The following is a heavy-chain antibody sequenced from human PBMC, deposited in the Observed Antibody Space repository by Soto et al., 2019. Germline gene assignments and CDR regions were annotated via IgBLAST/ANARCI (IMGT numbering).Heavy chain of an antibody. Sequence: LGESLKISCKGSGYSFTSYWIGWVRQMPGKGLEWMGIIYPGDSDTRYSPSFQGQVTISADKSISTAYLQWSSLKASDTAMYYCASKTMLSVTGAFDIWGQGTMITVSS. CDR2: IYPGDSDT. D-gene: IGHD3-16*01. CDR1: GYSFTSYW. J-gene: IGHJ3*02. V-gene: IGHV5-51*01. CDR3: ASKTMLSVTGAFDI.